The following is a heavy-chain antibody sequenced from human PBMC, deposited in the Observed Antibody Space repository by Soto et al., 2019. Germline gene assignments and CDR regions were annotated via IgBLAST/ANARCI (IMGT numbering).Heavy chain of an antibody. CDR2: ISSSSSYI. D-gene: IGHD3-3*01. CDR3: ARERYDFWNGPHREDDAFDI. CDR1: GFTFSSYS. Sequence: GGSLRLSCAASGFTFSSYSMNWVRQAPGKGLEWVSSISSSSSYIYYADSVKGRFTISRDNAKNSLYLQMNSLRAEDTAVYYCARERYDFWNGPHREDDAFDIWGQGTMVTVSS. V-gene: IGHV3-21*01. J-gene: IGHJ3*02.